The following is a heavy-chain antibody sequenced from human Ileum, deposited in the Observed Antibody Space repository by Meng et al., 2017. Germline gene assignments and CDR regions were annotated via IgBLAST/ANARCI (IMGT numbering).Heavy chain of an antibody. CDR3: ARVRGTTLYDSYLDY. CDR2: IRKKVNGYST. V-gene: IGHV3-72*01. CDR1: GFIFSDHY. J-gene: IGHJ4*02. Sequence: GESLKISCADSGFIFSDHYMDWVRQAPGKGLEWVGRIRKKVNGYSTEYAASVKGRFTISRDDSKNSLYLPMNSLETEDTAVYYCARVRGTTLYDSYLDYWGQGTLVTVSS. D-gene: IGHD2-8*01.